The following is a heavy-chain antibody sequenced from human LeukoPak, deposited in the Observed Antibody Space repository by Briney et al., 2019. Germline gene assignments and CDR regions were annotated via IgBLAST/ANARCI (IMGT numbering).Heavy chain of an antibody. CDR1: GYTFTSYD. V-gene: IGHV1-2*02. Sequence: GASVKVSCKASGYTFTSYDINWVRQATGQGLEWMGWINPNSGGTNYAQKFQGRVTMTRDTSISTAYMELSRLRSDDTAVYYCARGRRGFWSGYPLYWGQGTLVTVSS. CDR2: INPNSGGT. CDR3: ARGRRGFWSGYPLY. D-gene: IGHD3-3*01. J-gene: IGHJ4*02.